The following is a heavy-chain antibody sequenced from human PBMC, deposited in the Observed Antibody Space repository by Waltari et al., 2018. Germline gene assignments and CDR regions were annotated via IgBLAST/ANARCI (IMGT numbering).Heavy chain of an antibody. V-gene: IGHV3-48*03. Sequence: EVQLVESGGGLVQPGGSLRLSCAASGFTFSSYEMNWVRQAPGKGLEWVSYISSSGSPRYDADSGKGRFTISRDNAKNSLYLQMNSLRAEDTAVYYCARVDYGDRNWFDPWGQGTLVTVSS. D-gene: IGHD4-17*01. CDR2: ISSSGSPR. CDR3: ARVDYGDRNWFDP. J-gene: IGHJ5*02. CDR1: GFTFSSYE.